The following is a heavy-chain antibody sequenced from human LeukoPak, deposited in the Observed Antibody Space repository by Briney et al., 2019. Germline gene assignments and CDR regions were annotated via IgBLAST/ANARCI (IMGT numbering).Heavy chain of an antibody. CDR3: AKDPGAGIETLDR. J-gene: IGHJ5*02. CDR2: IFHSGIT. D-gene: IGHD6-19*01. Sequence: LETLSLTCAVSGVSISTDNWWSWVRQPPGKGLEWIGEIFHSGITHYNPSLESRVTMSVDKSNNQVSLKLASVTAADTAVYYCAKDPGAGIETLDRWGQGTLITVSS. CDR1: GVSISTDNW. V-gene: IGHV4-4*03.